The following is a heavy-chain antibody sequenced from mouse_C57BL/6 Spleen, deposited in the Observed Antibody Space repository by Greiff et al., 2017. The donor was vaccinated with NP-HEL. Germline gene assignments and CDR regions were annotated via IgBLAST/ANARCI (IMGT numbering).Heavy chain of an antibody. J-gene: IGHJ3*01. CDR3: ARIYDYDGAWLAY. Sequence: EVKLMESGGGLVQPGGSLKLSCAASGFTFSDYGMAWVRQAPRKGPEWVAFISNLAYSIYYADTVTGRFTISRENAKNTLYLEMSSLRSEDTAMYYCARIYDYDGAWLAYWGQGTLVTVSA. CDR1: GFTFSDYG. CDR2: ISNLAYSI. D-gene: IGHD2-4*01. V-gene: IGHV5-15*01.